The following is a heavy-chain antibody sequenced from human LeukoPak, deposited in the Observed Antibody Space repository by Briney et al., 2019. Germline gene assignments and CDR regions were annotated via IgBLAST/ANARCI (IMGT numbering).Heavy chain of an antibody. V-gene: IGHV3-23*01. J-gene: IGHJ4*02. CDR1: GFTFSSYA. Sequence: GGSLRLSCAASGFTFSSYAMSWVRQAPAKGLEWVSAISGSGGSTYYADSVRGRFTISRDNSKNTLYLQMNSRRAEDTAVYYCAKPAYYDILTGYGTWGQGTLVTVSS. D-gene: IGHD3-9*01. CDR2: ISGSGGST. CDR3: AKPAYYDILTGYGT.